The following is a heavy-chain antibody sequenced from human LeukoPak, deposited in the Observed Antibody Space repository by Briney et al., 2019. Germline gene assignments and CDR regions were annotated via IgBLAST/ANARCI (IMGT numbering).Heavy chain of an antibody. CDR1: GYSFTGYW. J-gene: IGHJ3*02. D-gene: IGHD6-13*01. V-gene: IGHV5-51*01. Sequence: PGESLKISCKGSGYSFTGYWIGWVRQMPGKGLEWMGIIYPGDSDTRYSPSFQGQVTISADKSISTAYLQWSSLKASDTAMYYCARRIAAAGTVDAFDIWGQGTMVTVSS. CDR2: IYPGDSDT. CDR3: ARRIAAAGTVDAFDI.